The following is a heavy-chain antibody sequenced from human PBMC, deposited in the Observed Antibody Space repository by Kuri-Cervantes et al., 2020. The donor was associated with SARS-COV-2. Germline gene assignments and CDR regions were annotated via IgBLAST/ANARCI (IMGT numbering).Heavy chain of an antibody. V-gene: IGHV1-24*01. D-gene: IGHD1-26*01. J-gene: IGHJ5*02. CDR3: ATARFQWELLPLSS. CDR2: FDPEDGET. Sequence: ASVKVSCKVSGYTLTELSMHWVRQAPGKGLEWMGGFDPEDGETIYAQKFQGRVTMTEDTPTDTAYMELSSLRSEDTAVYYCATARFQWELLPLSSWGQGTLVTVSS. CDR1: GYTLTELS.